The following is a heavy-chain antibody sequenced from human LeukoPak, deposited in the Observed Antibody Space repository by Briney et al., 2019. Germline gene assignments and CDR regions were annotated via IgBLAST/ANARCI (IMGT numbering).Heavy chain of an antibody. CDR2: IKSKTDGGTT. J-gene: IGHJ4*02. D-gene: IGHD3/OR15-3a*01. CDR1: GFTFSNAW. V-gene: IGHV3-15*01. Sequence: PGRSLRLSCAASGFTFSNAWMSWVRQAPGKGLEWVGRIKSKTDGGTTDYAAPVKGRFTISRDDSKNTLYLQMNSLKTEDTAVYYCTTGLQDWLSRELWGQGTLVTVSS. CDR3: TTGLQDWLSREL.